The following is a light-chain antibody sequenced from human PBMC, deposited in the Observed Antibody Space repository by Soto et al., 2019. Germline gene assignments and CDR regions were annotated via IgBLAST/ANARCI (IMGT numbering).Light chain of an antibody. Sequence: EFVLSQSPGTLSLSPGERATLFCRASQTVRNNYLAWYQQKPGQAPRLLIYGASTRATGIPARFSGTGSETDFTLTISGLQSEDSAVYFCQQYNNWPFSFGQRAGLEIK. CDR2: GAS. V-gene: IGKV3-15*01. CDR1: QTVRNN. CDR3: QQYNNWPFS. J-gene: IGKJ5*01.